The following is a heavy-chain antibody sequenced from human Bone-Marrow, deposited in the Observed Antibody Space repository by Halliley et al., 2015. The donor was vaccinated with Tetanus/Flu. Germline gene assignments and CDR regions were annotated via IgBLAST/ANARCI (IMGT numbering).Heavy chain of an antibody. J-gene: IGHJ4*02. V-gene: IGHV1-18*01. D-gene: IGHD3-3*01. CDR2: NSAYDGNR. CDR3: AREGYDFWSGHFNY. Sequence: NSAYDGNRNYAQKFQVRLTMTTGTSTSTAYMDRTSLRSDDTAGYYCAREGYDFWSGHFNYWGQGTLVTVSS.